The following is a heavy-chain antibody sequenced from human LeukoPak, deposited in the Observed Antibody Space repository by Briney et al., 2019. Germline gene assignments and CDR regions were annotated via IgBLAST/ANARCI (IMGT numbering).Heavy chain of an antibody. CDR3: AESLYGGNDY. V-gene: IGHV3-23*01. J-gene: IGHJ4*02. CDR1: GFTFATYA. CDR2: ISGSAGTT. D-gene: IGHD4-23*01. Sequence: GGSLRLSCAASGFTFATYAMSWVRQAPGKGLECVSSISGSAGTTSYAGSVKGRFTISRDNSKDTLYLQMTNLRAEDTAIYCCAESLYGGNDYWGQGTLVTVSS.